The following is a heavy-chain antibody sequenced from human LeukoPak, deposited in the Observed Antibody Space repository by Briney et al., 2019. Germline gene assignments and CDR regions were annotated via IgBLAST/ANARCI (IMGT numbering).Heavy chain of an antibody. D-gene: IGHD4-17*01. V-gene: IGHV4-4*07. CDR3: ARDGYGDSLMSYYFDY. J-gene: IGHJ4*02. Sequence: SETLSLTCTVSGGSITSYYSSWIRQPAGKGLEWIGRNYTMGSPSYDPSLKSRVHLSLDTSKNQFCLKLSSVAAPDTAVYYCARDGYGDSLMSYYFDYWGQGTLVTVSS. CDR2: NYTMGSP. CDR1: GGSITSYY.